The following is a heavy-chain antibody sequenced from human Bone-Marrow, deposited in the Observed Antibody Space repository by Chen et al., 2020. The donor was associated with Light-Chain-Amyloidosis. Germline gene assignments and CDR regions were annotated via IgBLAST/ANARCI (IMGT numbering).Heavy chain of an antibody. CDR3: ARRRDGYNFDY. CDR1: GYTFPNYW. Sequence: EVQLEQSGPEVKKPVESLKISCKGSGYTFPNYWIGLVRQMPGKGLEWMGVIYPDDSDARYSPSFEGQVTISADKSITTAYLQWRSLKASDTAMYYCARRRDGYNFDYWGQGTLVTVSS. CDR2: IYPDDSDA. J-gene: IGHJ4*02. D-gene: IGHD5-12*01. V-gene: IGHV5-51*01.